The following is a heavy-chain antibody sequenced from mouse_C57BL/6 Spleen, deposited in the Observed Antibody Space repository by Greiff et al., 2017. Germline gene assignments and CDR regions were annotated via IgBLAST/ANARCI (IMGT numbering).Heavy chain of an antibody. D-gene: IGHD2-4*01. CDR2: IDPSDSET. CDR3: ARRDYEGAMDY. V-gene: IGHV1-52*01. Sequence: QVQLKQPGAELVRPGSSVKLSCKASGYTFTSYWMHWVKQRPIQGLEWIGNIDPSDSETHYNQKFKDKATLTVDKSSSTAYMQLSSLTSEDSAVYYCARRDYEGAMDYWGQGTSVTVSS. J-gene: IGHJ4*01. CDR1: GYTFTSYW.